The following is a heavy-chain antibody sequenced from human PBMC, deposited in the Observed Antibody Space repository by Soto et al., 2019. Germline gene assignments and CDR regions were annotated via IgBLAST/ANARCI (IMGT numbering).Heavy chain of an antibody. D-gene: IGHD6-19*01. V-gene: IGHV3-23*01. J-gene: IGHJ4*02. Sequence: VGSLRLSCAASGFPFINFAMSWVRQSPGKGLEWVSAISGSGSRTWYADSVRGRFTISRDNSKNTLYLQMNSLRAEDTVVYYCAKDHSSGPPFDYWGQGTLVTVSS. CDR3: AKDHSSGPPFDY. CDR1: GFPFINFA. CDR2: ISGSGSRT.